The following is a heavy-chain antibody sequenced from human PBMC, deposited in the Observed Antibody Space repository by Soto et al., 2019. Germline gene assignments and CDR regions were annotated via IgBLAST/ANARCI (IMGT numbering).Heavy chain of an antibody. CDR1: GGSISSSNW. CDR2: IHHSGST. Sequence: PSETLSLTCAVSGGSISSSNWWCWVRQSPEKGLEWIGEIHHSGSTNYNPSLKSRVTISVDTSNNQFSLKLSSVTAADTAVYYCARGGYIWGAYRYYFDYWGQGTLVTVSS. D-gene: IGHD3-16*02. J-gene: IGHJ4*02. CDR3: ARGGYIWGAYRYYFDY. V-gene: IGHV4-4*02.